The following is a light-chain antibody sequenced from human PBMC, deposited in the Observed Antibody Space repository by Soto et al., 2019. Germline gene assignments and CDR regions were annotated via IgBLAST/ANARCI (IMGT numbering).Light chain of an antibody. Sequence: DIEMTQSPSSLSASAGDKVTITCRASQNIGDYLSWYQQRPGKAPKLLIYSSSILHSAASSRFSGGGSGTDFMLTISGLQPDDFATYYCRQTFSTQISFGGGTTVDIK. V-gene: IGKV1-39*01. CDR3: RQTFSTQIS. CDR1: QNIGDY. J-gene: IGKJ4*02. CDR2: SSS.